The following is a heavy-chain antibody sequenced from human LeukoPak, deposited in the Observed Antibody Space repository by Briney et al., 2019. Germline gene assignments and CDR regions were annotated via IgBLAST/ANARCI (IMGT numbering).Heavy chain of an antibody. Sequence: PGGSLRLSCAASGFTFSSYAMSWVRQAPGKGLEWVGRIKSKTDGGTTDYAAPVKGRFTISRDDSKNTLYLQMNSLKTEDTAVYYCTTDTYSSSCLDYWGQGTLVTVSS. D-gene: IGHD6-13*01. CDR1: GFTFSSYA. CDR3: TTDTYSSSCLDY. CDR2: IKSKTDGGTT. J-gene: IGHJ4*02. V-gene: IGHV3-15*01.